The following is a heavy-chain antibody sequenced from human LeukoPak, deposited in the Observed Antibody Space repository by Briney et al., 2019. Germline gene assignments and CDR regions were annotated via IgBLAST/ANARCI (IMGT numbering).Heavy chain of an antibody. J-gene: IGHJ2*01. CDR2: ISGSGGST. CDR3: SYCSSTSCYTGQARYFDL. CDR1: GFTFSSYA. Sequence: GGSLRLSCAASGFTFSSYAMSWVRQAPGKGLEWVSAISGSGGSTYYADSVKGRFTISRDNSKNSLYLQMNSLRAEDTAVYYCSYCSSTSCYTGQARYFDLWGRGTLVTVSS. V-gene: IGHV3-23*01. D-gene: IGHD2-2*02.